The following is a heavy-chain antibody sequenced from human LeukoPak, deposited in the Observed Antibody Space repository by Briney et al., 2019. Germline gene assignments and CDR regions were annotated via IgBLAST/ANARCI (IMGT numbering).Heavy chain of an antibody. CDR2: IYHSGST. CDR1: GGSISSGGYS. V-gene: IGHV4-30-2*01. D-gene: IGHD5-12*01. CDR3: ARDTGYILNWFDP. Sequence: SETLSLTCAVSGGSISSGGYSWSWIRQPPGKGLEWIGYIYHSGSTYYNPSLKSRVTISVDRSKNQFSLKLSSVTAADTAVYYCARDTGYILNWFDPWGQGTLVTVSS. J-gene: IGHJ5*02.